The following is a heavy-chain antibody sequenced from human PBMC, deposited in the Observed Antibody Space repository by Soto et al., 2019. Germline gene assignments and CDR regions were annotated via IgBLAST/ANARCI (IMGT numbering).Heavy chain of an antibody. J-gene: IGHJ4*02. CDR1: GFTFSSYA. CDR2: ISGSGGST. V-gene: IGHV3-23*01. CDR3: AKVGLVAVGYYFDY. D-gene: IGHD5-12*01. Sequence: GGSLRLSCGASGFTFSSYAMSWVRQAPGKGLEWVSAISGSGGSTYYADSVKGRFTISRDNSKNTLYLQMNSLRAEDTAVYYCAKVGLVAVGYYFDYWGQGTLVTVSS.